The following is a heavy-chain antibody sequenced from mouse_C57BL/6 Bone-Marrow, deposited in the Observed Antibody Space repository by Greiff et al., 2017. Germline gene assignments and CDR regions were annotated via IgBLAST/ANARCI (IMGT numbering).Heavy chain of an antibody. J-gene: IGHJ3*01. D-gene: IGHD1-2*01. CDR1: GYTFTSYW. Sequence: VQLQQPGAELVKPGASVKLSCKASGYTFTSYWMQWVKQRPGQGLEWIGEIDPSDSYTNYNQKFKGKATLTVDKSSSTAYMQLSSLTSEDFAVYYWAREAPAGPGGFAYWGQGTLVTVSA. CDR2: IDPSDSYT. V-gene: IGHV1-50*01. CDR3: AREAPAGPGGFAY.